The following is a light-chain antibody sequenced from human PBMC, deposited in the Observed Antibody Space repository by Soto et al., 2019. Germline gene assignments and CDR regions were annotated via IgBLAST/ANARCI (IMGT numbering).Light chain of an antibody. J-gene: IGKJ2*01. CDR3: LQLNSYPYT. V-gene: IGKV1-9*01. CDR1: QGISSY. CDR2: GAS. Sequence: DIQLTQFPSFLSASVGDRVTITCRASQGISSYLGWYQQKPGKAPKLLIYGASALQSGVPSRFSGSGSGTEFTLTISSLQPEDFAIYYCLQLNSYPYTFGQGTKLEIK.